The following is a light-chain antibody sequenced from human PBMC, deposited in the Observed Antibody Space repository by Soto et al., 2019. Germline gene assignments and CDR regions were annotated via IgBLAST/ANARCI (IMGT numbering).Light chain of an antibody. CDR2: DVS. V-gene: IGLV2-14*01. J-gene: IGLJ1*01. Sequence: QSALTQPASVSGSPGKSIAISCTGTSPDVGGYNYVSWYQQHPGKAPKLIIYDVSNRPSGVSNRFSGSKSGNTASLTISGLQAEDGADYYCSSYTSSSTYVFGTGTKLTVL. CDR1: SPDVGGYNY. CDR3: SSYTSSSTYV.